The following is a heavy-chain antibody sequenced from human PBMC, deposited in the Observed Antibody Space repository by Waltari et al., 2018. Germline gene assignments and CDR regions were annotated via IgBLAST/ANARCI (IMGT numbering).Heavy chain of an antibody. V-gene: IGHV4-59*11. CDR1: GGSISSHY. CDR3: ARSSSRSGSYYL. J-gene: IGHJ4*02. CDR2: IYYSGST. Sequence: QVQLQESGPGLVKPSETLSLTCTVSGGSISSHYWSWIRQPPGKGLEWIGYIYYSGSTNYNPSLKSRVTISVDTSKNQFSLKLSSVTAADTAVYYCARSSSRSGSYYLWGQGTLVTVSS. D-gene: IGHD1-26*01.